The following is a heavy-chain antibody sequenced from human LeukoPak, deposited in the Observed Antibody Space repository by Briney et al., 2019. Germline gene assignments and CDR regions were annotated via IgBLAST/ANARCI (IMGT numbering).Heavy chain of an antibody. CDR1: GYTFTSYG. Sequence: ASVKVSCKASGYTFTSYGISWVRQAPGQGLEWMGGIIPIFGTANYAQKFQGRVTITADESTSTAYMELSSLRSEDTAVYYCARGDTAMVTFGYWGQGTLVTVSS. D-gene: IGHD5-18*01. J-gene: IGHJ4*02. CDR2: IIPIFGTA. V-gene: IGHV1-69*13. CDR3: ARGDTAMVTFGY.